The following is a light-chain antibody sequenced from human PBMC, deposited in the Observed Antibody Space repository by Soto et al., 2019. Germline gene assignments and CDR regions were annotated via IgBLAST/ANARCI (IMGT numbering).Light chain of an antibody. J-gene: IGKJ2*01. CDR2: DAS. CDR1: QSVSSY. CDR3: QQRSNWPRYT. V-gene: IGKV3-11*01. Sequence: EIVLTQSPATLSLSPGERATLSCRASQSVSSYLAWYQQKPAQAPRLLIYDASNRATGIAARFSGSGSGTDFTLIISSLEPEDFAVYYSQQRSNWPRYTLGQGTKLEIK.